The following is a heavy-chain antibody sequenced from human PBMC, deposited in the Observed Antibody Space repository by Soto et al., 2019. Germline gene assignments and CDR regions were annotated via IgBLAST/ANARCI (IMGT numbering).Heavy chain of an antibody. CDR2: INAGNGNT. Sequence: ASVKVSCKASGYTFTSYAMHWVRQAPGQRLEWMGWINAGNGNTKYSQKFQGRVTITRDTSASTAYMELSSLRSEDTAVYHCARDYSRWYHKYCFDYWGQGSLVAVSS. D-gene: IGHD6-13*01. CDR1: GYTFTSYA. V-gene: IGHV1-3*01. J-gene: IGHJ4*02. CDR3: ARDYSRWYHKYCFDY.